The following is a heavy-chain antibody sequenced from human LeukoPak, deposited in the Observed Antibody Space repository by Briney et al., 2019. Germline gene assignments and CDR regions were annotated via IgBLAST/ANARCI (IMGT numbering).Heavy chain of an antibody. V-gene: IGHV3-74*01. J-gene: IGHJ5*02. CDR2: INSDGSST. D-gene: IGHD6-13*01. Sequence: PGGSLRLSCAASGFTFSNNWMHWVRQAPGKGLVWVSRINSDGSSTRYADSVKGRFTISRDNAKNTLYLQMNSLRAEDTAMYYCARDSLITAGGTCWFDPWGQGTLVTVSS. CDR1: GFTFSNNW. CDR3: ARDSLITAGGTCWFDP.